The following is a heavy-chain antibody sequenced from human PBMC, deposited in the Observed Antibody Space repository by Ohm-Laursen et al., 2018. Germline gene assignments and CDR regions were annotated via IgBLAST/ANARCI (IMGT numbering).Heavy chain of an antibody. Sequence: TLSLTCSVSGGSISSYYWSWVRQPPGKGLEWIGYIHNSGSTNYNPSLKSRVTIATDTSKNQLSLKLSSVTAVDTAVYYCARRANSAFPYYLDYWGQGTLVTVSS. V-gene: IGHV4-59*08. J-gene: IGHJ4*02. CDR1: GGSISSYY. CDR3: ARRANSAFPYYLDY. CDR2: IHNSGST. D-gene: IGHD1-26*01.